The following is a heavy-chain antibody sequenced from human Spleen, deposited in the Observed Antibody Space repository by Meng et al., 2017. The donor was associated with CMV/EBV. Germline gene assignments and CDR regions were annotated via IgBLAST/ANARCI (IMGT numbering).Heavy chain of an antibody. V-gene: IGHV1-46*01. D-gene: IGHD1-26*01. Sequence: CKDSGYTFTRYYMHWVRQAPGQGLEWMGIINPSGGSTSYAQKFQGRVNMTRDTSTSTVYMELSSLRSEDTAVYYCAREDIVGATTLDYWGQGTLVTVSS. J-gene: IGHJ4*02. CDR2: INPSGGST. CDR1: GYTFTRYY. CDR3: AREDIVGATTLDY.